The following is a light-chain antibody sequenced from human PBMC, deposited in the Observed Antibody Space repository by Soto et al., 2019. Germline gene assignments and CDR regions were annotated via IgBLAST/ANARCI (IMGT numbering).Light chain of an antibody. CDR2: SAS. V-gene: IGKV3-15*01. J-gene: IGKJ2*01. CDR1: QSVSSN. CDR3: QQYNNWPLYT. Sequence: ERVMTQSPATLSVSPGEGATLSCRASQSVSSNLAWYQQKPGQAPRLLIYSASTRATGIPARFSGSGFGTEFTLTISSLQSEDFAVYYCQQYNNWPLYTFGQGTKLEIK.